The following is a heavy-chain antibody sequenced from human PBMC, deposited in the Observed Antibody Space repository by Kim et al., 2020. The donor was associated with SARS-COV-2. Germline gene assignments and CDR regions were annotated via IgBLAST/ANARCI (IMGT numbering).Heavy chain of an antibody. CDR2: ISGSGGNT. CDR1: GFTFSTYA. V-gene: IGHV3-23*01. J-gene: IGHJ4*02. CDR3: AQQDEYTYDPFDY. Sequence: GGSLRLSCAASGFTFSTYAMSWVRQAPGKGLEWVSAISGSGGNTHYADSVKGRFTISRDNSKNTLYLHMDSLRAEDTAVYYCAQQDEYTYDPFDYWGQGTLVTVSS. D-gene: IGHD5-18*01.